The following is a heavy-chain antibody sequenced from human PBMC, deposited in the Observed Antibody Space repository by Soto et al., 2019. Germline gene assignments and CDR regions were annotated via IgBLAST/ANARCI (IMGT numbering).Heavy chain of an antibody. CDR1: GYTFTGYY. Sequence: ASVKVSCKASGYTFTGYYMHWVRQAPGQGLEWMGWINPNSGGTNYAQKFQGWVTMTRDTSISTAYMELSRLRSDDTAVYYCARDLGDSGNNWFDPWGQGTLVTVSS. J-gene: IGHJ5*02. CDR2: INPNSGGT. D-gene: IGHD3-10*01. V-gene: IGHV1-2*04. CDR3: ARDLGDSGNNWFDP.